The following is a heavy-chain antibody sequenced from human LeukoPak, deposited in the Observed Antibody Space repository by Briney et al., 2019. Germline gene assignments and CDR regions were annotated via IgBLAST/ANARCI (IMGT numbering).Heavy chain of an antibody. Sequence: PGGSLRLSCAASGFTFSSYAMHWVRQAPGKGLEWVAVISYDGSNKYYADFVKGQFTISRDNSKSAVYLQMNSLRADDTAVYYCAQIGAVLIWSIDNWGQGTLVTVSS. CDR1: GFTFSSYA. CDR3: AQIGAVLIWSIDN. D-gene: IGHD3-10*01. J-gene: IGHJ4*02. V-gene: IGHV3-30-3*01. CDR2: ISYDGSNK.